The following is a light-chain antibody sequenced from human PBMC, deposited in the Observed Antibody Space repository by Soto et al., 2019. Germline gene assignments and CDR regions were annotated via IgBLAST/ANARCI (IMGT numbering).Light chain of an antibody. CDR1: SSDVGSYDY. Sequence: QSALTQPASVSGSPGQSITFSCTGTSSDVGSYDYVSWHQQHPGKAPKLIIYDVNTRPSGVPSRFSGSKSGNTASLIISGLQTEDEADYYCCAYSTSGTHVFGTGTKLTVL. V-gene: IGLV2-14*03. CDR2: DVN. J-gene: IGLJ1*01. CDR3: CAYSTSGTHV.